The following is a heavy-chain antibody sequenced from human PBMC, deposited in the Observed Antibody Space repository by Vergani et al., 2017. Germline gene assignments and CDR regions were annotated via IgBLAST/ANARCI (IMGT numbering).Heavy chain of an antibody. CDR2: ISYDGSNK. CDR1: GFTFSSYG. J-gene: IGHJ6*02. D-gene: IGHD6-25*01. V-gene: IGHV3-30*18. CDR3: AKDFSGPYYDYGMDV. Sequence: QVQLVESGGGVVQPGRSLRLSCAASGFTFSSYGMHWVRQAPGKGLEWVAVISYDGSNKYYADALKGRFTISRDNYKNTLYLQMNSLRAEDTAVYYCAKDFSGPYYDYGMDVWGQGTTVTVSS.